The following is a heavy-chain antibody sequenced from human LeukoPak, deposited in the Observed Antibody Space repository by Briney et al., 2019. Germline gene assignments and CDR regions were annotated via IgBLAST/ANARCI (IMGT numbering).Heavy chain of an antibody. CDR3: ARTTGTPDGNWFDP. CDR2: ISPILGTA. J-gene: IGHJ5*02. Sequence: SVKVSCKASGGTFSSYSISWVRQAPGQGLEWMGRISPILGTANYAQKVQGRLTLTADKSTSTTYMELSSLNSEDTAVYYCARTTGTPDGNWFDPWGQGTLVTVSS. D-gene: IGHD1-1*01. CDR1: GGTFSSYS. V-gene: IGHV1-69*08.